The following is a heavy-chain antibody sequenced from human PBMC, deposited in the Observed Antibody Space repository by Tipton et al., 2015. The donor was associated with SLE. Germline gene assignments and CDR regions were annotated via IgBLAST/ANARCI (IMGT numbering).Heavy chain of an antibody. V-gene: IGHV4-59*01. Sequence: TLSLTCTVSGDSIISSYWSWIRQPPGKGLEWIGYIYYSGATNYNPSLKSRVTILVDMSKSQFSPKLSSVTAADTAVYYCARVDVVVVSPGAFDIWGNGTMATVSS. J-gene: IGHJ3*02. CDR1: GDSIISSY. CDR3: ARVDVVVVSPGAFDI. CDR2: IYYSGAT. D-gene: IGHD2-15*01.